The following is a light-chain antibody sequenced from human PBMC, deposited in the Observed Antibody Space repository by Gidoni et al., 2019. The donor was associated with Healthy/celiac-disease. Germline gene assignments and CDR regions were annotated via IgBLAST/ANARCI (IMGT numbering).Light chain of an antibody. CDR1: QRVSSY. CDR2: DAS. CDR3: QHRSNWPT. V-gene: IGKV3-11*01. J-gene: IGKJ5*01. Sequence: EIVLTQSPATLSLSPGERATLSCRASQRVSSYLAWYQQKPGQAPRLLIYDASNRATGIPARFSGSGSGTAFTLTISRLEPEDFAVYYCQHRSNWPTFGQGTRLEIK.